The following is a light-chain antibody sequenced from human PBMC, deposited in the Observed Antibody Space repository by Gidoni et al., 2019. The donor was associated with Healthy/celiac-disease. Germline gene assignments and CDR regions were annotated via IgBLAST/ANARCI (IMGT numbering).Light chain of an antibody. CDR2: KDS. CDR3: QSADSSGIL. J-gene: IGLJ1*01. Sequence: SYELTQPPSVSVSPGQTARITCSGDALPKQYAYWYQQKPGQAPVLVIYKDSGRPSGIPERFSGSSSGTTVTLTISGVQAEDEADYYCQSADSSGILFGTGTKVTVL. CDR1: ALPKQY. V-gene: IGLV3-25*03.